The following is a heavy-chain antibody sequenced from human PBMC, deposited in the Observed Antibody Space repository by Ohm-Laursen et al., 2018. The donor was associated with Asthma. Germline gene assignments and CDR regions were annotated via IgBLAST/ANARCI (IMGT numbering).Heavy chain of an antibody. CDR2: ISCDGSDK. J-gene: IGHJ4*02. V-gene: IGHV3-30*04. D-gene: IGHD3-22*01. CDR1: GFTFSSYA. CDR3: ARDPGDSSGYYYYYFDY. Sequence: SLRLSCTASGFTFSSYAIHWVRQAPGKGLEWLAVISCDGSDKKYADSVKGRFTISRDNSKNTLYLQMNSPRAEDTAVYYCARDPGDSSGYYYYYFDYWGQGTLVTVSS.